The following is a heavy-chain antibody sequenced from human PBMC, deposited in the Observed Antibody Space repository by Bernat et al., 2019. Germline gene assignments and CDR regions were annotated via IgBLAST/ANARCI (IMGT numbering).Heavy chain of an antibody. J-gene: IGHJ3*02. Sequence: EVQLVESGGGVVRPGGSLRLSCAASGFTFDDYGMSWVRQAPGKGLEWVSGINWNGGSTGYADSVKGRFTISRDNAKNSLYLQMNSLRAEDTALYYFARVIGDAGSYYNDAFDIWGQGTMVTVSS. CDR2: INWNGGST. D-gene: IGHD3-10*01. V-gene: IGHV3-20*04. CDR3: ARVIGDAGSYYNDAFDI. CDR1: GFTFDDYG.